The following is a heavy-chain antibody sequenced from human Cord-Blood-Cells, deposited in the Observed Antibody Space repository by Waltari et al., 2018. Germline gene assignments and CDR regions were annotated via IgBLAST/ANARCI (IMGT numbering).Heavy chain of an antibody. CDR1: GGSFSGYY. CDR3: ARVMYCTGGVCYIPYFDY. Sequence: QVQLQQWGAGLLTPSETLSIPCAVYGGSFSGYYWSWIRQPTGKGLEWIGEINHSGSTNYNPSLKSRVTISVDTSKNQFSLKLSSVTAADTAVYYCARVMYCTGGVCYIPYFDYWGQGTLVTVSS. V-gene: IGHV4-34*01. J-gene: IGHJ4*02. D-gene: IGHD2-8*02. CDR2: INHSGST.